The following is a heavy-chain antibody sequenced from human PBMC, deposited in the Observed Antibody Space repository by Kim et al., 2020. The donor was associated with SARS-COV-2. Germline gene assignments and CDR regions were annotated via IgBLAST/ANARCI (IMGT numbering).Heavy chain of an antibody. CDR3: ARRAYGITMFSEDK. CDR2: INHSGST. Sequence: SETLSLTCAVYGGSFSGYYWSWIRQPPGKGLEWIGEINHSGSTNYNPSLKSRVPISVDTSKNQFSLKLSSVTAADTAVYYCARRAYGITMFSEDKGAQGTLVTVSS. CDR1: GGSFSGYY. J-gene: IGHJ4*02. D-gene: IGHD3-10*02. V-gene: IGHV4-34*01.